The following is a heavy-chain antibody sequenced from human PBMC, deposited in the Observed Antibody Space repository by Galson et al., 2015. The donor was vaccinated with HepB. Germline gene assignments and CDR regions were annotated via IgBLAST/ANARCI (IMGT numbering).Heavy chain of an antibody. Sequence: SVKVSCKASGYSFSNYGLGWLRQAPGPGLEWMGWFSGYDGSTNYAQKFQGRVTMTADASTGTAYLELRNLGSDDTAVYYCARDSRLELRLNNYFSYGMDVWGQGSAVTVSS. J-gene: IGHJ6*02. CDR2: FSGYDGST. CDR1: GYSFSNYG. D-gene: IGHD1-1*01. CDR3: ARDSRLELRLNNYFSYGMDV. V-gene: IGHV1-18*01.